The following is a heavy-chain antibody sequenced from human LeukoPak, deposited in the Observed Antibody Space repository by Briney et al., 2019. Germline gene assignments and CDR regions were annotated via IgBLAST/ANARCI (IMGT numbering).Heavy chain of an antibody. CDR3: ARNGIVGATGYYMDV. Sequence: PGGSLRLSCAASGFTFDDYAMHWVRQAPGKGLEWVSGISWNSGSIGYADSVKGRFTISRDNAKNSLYLQMNSLRAEDTAVYYCARNGIVGATGYYMDVWGKGTTVTISS. J-gene: IGHJ6*03. D-gene: IGHD1-26*01. V-gene: IGHV3-9*01. CDR1: GFTFDDYA. CDR2: ISWNSGSI.